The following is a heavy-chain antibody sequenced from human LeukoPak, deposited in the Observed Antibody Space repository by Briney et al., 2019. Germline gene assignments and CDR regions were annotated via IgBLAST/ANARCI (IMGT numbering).Heavy chain of an antibody. CDR1: GGSISSYY. Sequence: PSETLSLTCTVSGGSISSYYWSWIRQPPGKGLEWIGYIYYSGSTNYNPSLKSRVTISVDTSKNQFSLKLSSVTAADTAVYYCARGQKSYYGSGSFPHAVYYYYYYMDVWGKGTTVTVSS. CDR3: ARGQKSYYGSGSFPHAVYYYYYYMDV. D-gene: IGHD3-10*01. J-gene: IGHJ6*03. V-gene: IGHV4-59*01. CDR2: IYYSGST.